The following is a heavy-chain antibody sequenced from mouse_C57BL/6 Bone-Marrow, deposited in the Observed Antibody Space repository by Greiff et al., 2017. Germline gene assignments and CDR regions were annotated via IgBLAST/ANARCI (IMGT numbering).Heavy chain of an antibody. J-gene: IGHJ2*01. CDR1: GYTFTDYS. Sequence: QVQLQQSDAELVKPGASVKISCKASGYTFTDYSIHWMKQRPEQGLEWIGYIYPRDGSTKYNEKFKGKATLTADKSSSTAYMQLISLTSEDAAVYYCARRDYYYGGRDYWGQGTTLTVSS. CDR2: IYPRDGST. CDR3: ARRDYYYGGRDY. D-gene: IGHD1-1*02. V-gene: IGHV1-78*01.